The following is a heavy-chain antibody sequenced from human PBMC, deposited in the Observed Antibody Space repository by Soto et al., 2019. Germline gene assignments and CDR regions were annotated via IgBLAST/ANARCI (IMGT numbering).Heavy chain of an antibody. J-gene: IGHJ4*02. CDR1: GYTFTTYN. CDR3: ARAEPYSTSSPFDY. D-gene: IGHD6-6*01. V-gene: IGHV1-8*01. CDR2: MNPNSVNT. Sequence: VQLLQYGAEVKKPGASVKVSCKTSGYTFTTYNINWVRQATGPGLEWMGWMNPNSVNTGYEQKFQGRVKMTRKTTIPRAYTELRSLRSGDTAVYYCARAEPYSTSSPFDYWGQGTLVTVSS.